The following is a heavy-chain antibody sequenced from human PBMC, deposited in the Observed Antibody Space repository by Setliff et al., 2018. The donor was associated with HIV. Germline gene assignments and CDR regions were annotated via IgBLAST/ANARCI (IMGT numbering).Heavy chain of an antibody. CDR2: YDPEDGET. CDR3: ATDPGYSSTWYSESFQH. Sequence: ASVKVSCKISGYTLTELSIHWVRQAPGKGLEWMANYDPEDGETFYAQKFQGRLTMTEDTSTDTAYMELSSLRSDDTAMYYCATDPGYSSTWYSESFQHWGQGTVVTVSS. D-gene: IGHD6-13*01. J-gene: IGHJ1*01. V-gene: IGHV1-24*01. CDR1: GYTLTELS.